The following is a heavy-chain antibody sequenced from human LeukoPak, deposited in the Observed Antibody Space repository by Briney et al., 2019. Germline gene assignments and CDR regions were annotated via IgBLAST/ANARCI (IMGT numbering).Heavy chain of an antibody. J-gene: IGHJ3*02. D-gene: IGHD3-22*01. CDR3: ARQRITMIVVVDAFDI. Sequence: GGSLRLSCAGSGFIVSSNYMSWVRQAAGKGLEWVSVIYGSSRTYYADSVKGRFTISRDNSKNTLYLQMNSLRAEDTAVYYCARQRITMIVVVDAFDIWGQGTMVTVSS. V-gene: IGHV3-66*04. CDR1: GFIVSSNY. CDR2: IYGSSRT.